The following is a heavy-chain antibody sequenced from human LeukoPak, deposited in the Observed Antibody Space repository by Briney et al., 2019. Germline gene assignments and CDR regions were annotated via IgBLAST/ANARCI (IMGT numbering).Heavy chain of an antibody. Sequence: SETLSLTCTVSGGSISSYYWNWIRQPPGKGLDWIGYIYYSGSTNYNPSLKSRVTISVDTSKNQFSLKLRSVTAADTAVYYCASGRYGDLYDYWGQGTLVTVSS. CDR2: IYYSGST. V-gene: IGHV4-59*01. CDR1: GGSISSYY. D-gene: IGHD4-17*01. J-gene: IGHJ4*02. CDR3: ASGRYGDLYDY.